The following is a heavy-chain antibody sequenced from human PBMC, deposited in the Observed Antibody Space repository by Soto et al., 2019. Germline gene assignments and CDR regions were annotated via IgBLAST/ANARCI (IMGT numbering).Heavy chain of an antibody. V-gene: IGHV3-30*18. CDR3: AKDRTVTTSGYFDY. D-gene: IGHD4-17*01. CDR1: GFTFSSYG. CDR2: ISYDGSNK. J-gene: IGHJ4*02. Sequence: GGSLRLSCAASGFTFSSYGMHWVRQAPGKGLEWVAVISYDGSNKYYADSVKGRSTISRDNSKNTLYLQMNSLRAEDTAVYYCAKDRTVTTSGYFDYWGQGTLVTVSS.